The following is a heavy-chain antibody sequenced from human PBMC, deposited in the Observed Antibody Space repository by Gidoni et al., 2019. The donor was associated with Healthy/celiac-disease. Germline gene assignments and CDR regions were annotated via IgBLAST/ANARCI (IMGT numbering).Heavy chain of an antibody. CDR3: ARDSSSNQ. V-gene: IGHV3-21*01. Sequence: EVQLVESGGGLVKPGGSLRLSCAASGFTFSSYSMNWVRQAPGKGLEWVSSISRSSSYISYADSVKGRFTISRDNAKKSLDLQMNSLRADDTAVYYCARDSSSNQWGQGTLVTVSS. J-gene: IGHJ4*02. CDR2: ISRSSSYI. CDR1: GFTFSSYS. D-gene: IGHD6-6*01.